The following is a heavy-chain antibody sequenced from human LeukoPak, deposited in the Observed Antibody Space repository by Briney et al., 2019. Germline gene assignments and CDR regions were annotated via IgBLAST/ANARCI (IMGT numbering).Heavy chain of an antibody. Sequence: PGGSLRLSCAASGFTFSNAWMTWVRQAPGKGLEWVSYISSSGSTIYYADSVKGRFTISRDNAKKSLYLQMNSLRAEDTAVYYCARVDGDYDYYYYMDVWGKGTTVTVSS. CDR1: GFTFSNAW. D-gene: IGHD4-17*01. V-gene: IGHV3-48*04. CDR3: ARVDGDYDYYYYMDV. CDR2: ISSSGSTI. J-gene: IGHJ6*03.